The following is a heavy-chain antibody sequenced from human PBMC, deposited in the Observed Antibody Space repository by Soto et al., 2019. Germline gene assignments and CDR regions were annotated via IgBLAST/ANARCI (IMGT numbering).Heavy chain of an antibody. CDR1: GFTFSTFS. V-gene: IGHV3-48*02. CDR3: ARDLGWAFDS. J-gene: IGHJ4*02. Sequence: EVQLVESGGGSVQPGGSLRLSFSASGFTFSTFSMNWFRQAPGRGLEWISYISGGGRPISYADSVKGRFTISRDNAKNSLYLQMDSLTDEDTAVYYCARDLGWAFDSWGQGTLVTVSS. D-gene: IGHD6-19*01. CDR2: ISGGGRPI.